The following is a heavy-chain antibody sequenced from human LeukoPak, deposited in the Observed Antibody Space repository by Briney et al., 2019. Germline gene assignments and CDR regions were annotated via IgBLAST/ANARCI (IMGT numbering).Heavy chain of an antibody. Sequence: GVLRLSCAASGFTFNNAWMSWVRQAPGKGLEWVGRIKSKTDGGTTDYAAPVKGRFTISRDDSKNTLYLQMNSLKTEDTAVYYCTVSNRYYYYMDVWGKGTTVTVSS. CDR3: TVSNRYYYYMDV. CDR2: IKSKTDGGTT. D-gene: IGHD1-14*01. J-gene: IGHJ6*03. V-gene: IGHV3-15*01. CDR1: GFTFNNAW.